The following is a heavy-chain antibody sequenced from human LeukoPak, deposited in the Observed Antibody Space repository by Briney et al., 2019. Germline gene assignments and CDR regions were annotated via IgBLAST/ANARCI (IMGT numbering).Heavy chain of an antibody. J-gene: IGHJ6*03. Sequence: ASVKVSRKASGYTFTSYGISWVRQAPGQGLEWMGWISAYNGNTNYAQKLQGRVTMTTDTSTSTAYMELSSLRSEDTAVYYCARESGSSSSSSDYYMDVWGKGTTVTVSS. V-gene: IGHV1-18*01. CDR1: GYTFTSYG. D-gene: IGHD6-6*01. CDR2: ISAYNGNT. CDR3: ARESGSSSSSSDYYMDV.